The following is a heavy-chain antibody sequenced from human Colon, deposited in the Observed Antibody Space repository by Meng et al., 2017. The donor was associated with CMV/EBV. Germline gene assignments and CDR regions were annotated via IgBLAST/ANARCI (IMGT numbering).Heavy chain of an antibody. CDR3: LRDSWTD. CDR2: ILNDGISK. CDR1: GFIFSAIG. J-gene: IGHJ4*02. V-gene: IGHV3-30*02. Sequence: GRVVGSGGGVVPAGGSLRRSWSEYGFIFSAIGMHWVRQAPGRGLEWVTFILNDGISKYYADSVKGRFTISRDNSKNILYLQINGLRNEDTAVYYCLRDSWTDWGQGTLVTVSS. D-gene: IGHD3/OR15-3a*01.